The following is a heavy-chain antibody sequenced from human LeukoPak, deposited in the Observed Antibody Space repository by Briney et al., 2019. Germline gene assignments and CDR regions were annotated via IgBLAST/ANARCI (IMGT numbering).Heavy chain of an antibody. Sequence: GGSLRLSCAASGFTVSNNYMSWVRQAPGKGLVWVSHINTDGSSTSYADSVKGRFTISRDNAKNTLFLQMNSLRAEDTAVYYCARAREKYYYDSSGRGDAFDIWGQGTMVIVSS. CDR3: ARAREKYYYDSSGRGDAFDI. D-gene: IGHD3-22*01. V-gene: IGHV3-74*01. CDR2: INTDGSST. J-gene: IGHJ3*02. CDR1: GFTVSNNY.